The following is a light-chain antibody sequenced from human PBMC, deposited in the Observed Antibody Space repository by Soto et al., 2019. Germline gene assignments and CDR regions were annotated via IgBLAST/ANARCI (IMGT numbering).Light chain of an antibody. J-gene: IGLJ3*02. CDR1: SGSIASNY. CDR3: QSYDATNQV. CDR2: EDN. V-gene: IGLV6-57*01. Sequence: NFMLTQPHSVSESPGKTVIISCTRSSGSIASNYVQLYQQRPGSSPTTVIYEDNQRPSGVPDRFSGSIDSSSNSASLTISGLETEDEADYFSQSYDATNQVFGGGTKLTVL.